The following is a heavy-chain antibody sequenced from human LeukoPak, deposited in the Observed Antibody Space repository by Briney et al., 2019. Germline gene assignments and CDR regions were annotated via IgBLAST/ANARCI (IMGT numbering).Heavy chain of an antibody. CDR1: GFTFSSYA. J-gene: IGHJ4*02. Sequence: GGSLRLSCAASGFTFSSYAMSWVRQAPGKGLEWVSAISGSGGSTYNAAPVKGPLTSSRANSQNTLYMHMTSLSAEDTAVYSCAKRGGTWLPYYFDYWGQGTLVTVSS. D-gene: IGHD5-12*01. CDR2: ISGSGGST. V-gene: IGHV3-23*01. CDR3: AKRGGTWLPYYFDY.